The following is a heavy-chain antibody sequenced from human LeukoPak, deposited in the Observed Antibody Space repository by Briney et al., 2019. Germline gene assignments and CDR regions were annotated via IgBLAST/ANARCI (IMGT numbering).Heavy chain of an antibody. CDR2: IYYSGST. V-gene: IGHV4-39*01. J-gene: IGHJ5*02. Sequence: SETLPLTCTVSGGSISSSSYYWGWIRQPPGKGLEWIGSIYYSGSTYYNPSLKSRVTISVDTSKNQFSLKLSSVTAADTAVYYCARLAGGELVLRFDPWGQGTLVTVSS. D-gene: IGHD3-10*01. CDR1: GGSISSSSYY. CDR3: ARLAGGELVLRFDP.